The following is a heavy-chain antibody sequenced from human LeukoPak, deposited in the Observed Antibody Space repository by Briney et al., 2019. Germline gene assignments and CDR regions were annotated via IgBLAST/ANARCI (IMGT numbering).Heavy chain of an antibody. J-gene: IGHJ6*02. CDR2: IYYSGST. CDR3: ARHDSVVYYGMDV. CDR1: GGSISSYY. Sequence: SETLSLTCTVSGGSISSYYWSWIRQPPGKGLEWIGYIYYSGSTNYNPSLKSRVTISVDTSKNQFSLNVSSVTAADTAVYYCARHDSVVYYGMDVWGQGTTVTVSS. V-gene: IGHV4-59*08. D-gene: IGHD2-21*02.